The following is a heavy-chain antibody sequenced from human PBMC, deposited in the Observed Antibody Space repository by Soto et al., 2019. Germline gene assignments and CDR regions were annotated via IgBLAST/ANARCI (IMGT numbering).Heavy chain of an antibody. Sequence: SETLSLTCTVSGGSVSSGSYYWSWIRQPPGKGLGWIGYIYYSGSTQYNPSLKSRVSMSVDKSKNQFSLHLTSVTAADTAVYYCARLQFGEGFDYWGQGALVTVSS. CDR3: ARLQFGEGFDY. V-gene: IGHV4-61*01. D-gene: IGHD3-10*01. CDR2: IYYSGST. CDR1: GGSVSSGSYY. J-gene: IGHJ4*02.